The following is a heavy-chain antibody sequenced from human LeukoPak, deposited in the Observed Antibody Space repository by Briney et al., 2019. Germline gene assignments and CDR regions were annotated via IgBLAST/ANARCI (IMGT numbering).Heavy chain of an antibody. Sequence: GGSLRLSCAASGFTFSSYGMHWVRQAPGKGLEWVAFIRYDGSNKYYADSVKGRFTISRDNSKNTLYLQMNSLRAEDTAVYYCAKGEIAAAGTYFDYWGQGTLVTVSS. V-gene: IGHV3-30*02. J-gene: IGHJ4*02. D-gene: IGHD6-13*01. CDR3: AKGEIAAAGTYFDY. CDR2: IRYDGSNK. CDR1: GFTFSSYG.